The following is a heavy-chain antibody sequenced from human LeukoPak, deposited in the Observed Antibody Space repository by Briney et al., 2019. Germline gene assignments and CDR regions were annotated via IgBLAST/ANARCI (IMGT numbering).Heavy chain of an antibody. Sequence: ASVKVSCTASGGTFSSYAISWVRQAPGQGLEWMGGIISIFGTANYAQKFQGRVTITADESTSTAYMELSSLRSEDTAVYYCARVVPAAYIDYWGQGTLVTVSS. CDR2: IISIFGTA. V-gene: IGHV1-69*13. J-gene: IGHJ4*02. D-gene: IGHD2-2*01. CDR3: ARVVPAAYIDY. CDR1: GGTFSSYA.